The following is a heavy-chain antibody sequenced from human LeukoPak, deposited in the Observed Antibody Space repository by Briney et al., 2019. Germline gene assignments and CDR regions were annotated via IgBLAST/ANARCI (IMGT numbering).Heavy chain of an antibody. CDR1: GFTFGDYT. D-gene: IGHD3-22*01. CDR2: IRSKAYGGTT. Sequence: GGSLRLSCTASGFTFGDYTMSWVRQAPGKGLEWVGFIRSKAYGGTTEYAASVQGRFTISRGDSKNIASLQMNSLKTEDTAVYFCTRDLPYYYDSSGPDYWGQGTLVTVSS. J-gene: IGHJ4*02. V-gene: IGHV3-49*04. CDR3: TRDLPYYYDSSGPDY.